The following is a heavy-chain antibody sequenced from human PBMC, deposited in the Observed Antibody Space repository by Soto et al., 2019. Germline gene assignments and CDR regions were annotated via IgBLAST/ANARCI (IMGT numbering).Heavy chain of an antibody. V-gene: IGHV4-39*01. CDR3: ARASGSGWENWFDH. D-gene: IGHD6-19*01. J-gene: IGHJ5*01. Sequence: SETLSLSCTVSGGSISSSSYYWGWFRQPPGKGLEWIGSIYYSGSTYYNPSLKSRVTISVDTSKNQFSLKLSSVTAADTAGYYCARASGSGWENWFDHWGQGTLVT. CDR1: GGSISSSSYY. CDR2: IYYSGST.